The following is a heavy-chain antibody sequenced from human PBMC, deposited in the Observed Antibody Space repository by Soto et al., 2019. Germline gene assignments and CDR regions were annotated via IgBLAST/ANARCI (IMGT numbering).Heavy chain of an antibody. CDR1: GFTFSSYS. V-gene: IGHV3-48*02. D-gene: IGHD5-12*01. Sequence: QPGGSLRLSCTASGFTFSSYSTNWVRQAPGKGLEWVSYISGSSTTIYYTDSVKGRFTISRDNAKNSLYLQMNTLRDEDTALYYCARYSGYEDSWGQGTLVTVSS. J-gene: IGHJ4*02. CDR2: ISGSSTTI. CDR3: ARYSGYEDS.